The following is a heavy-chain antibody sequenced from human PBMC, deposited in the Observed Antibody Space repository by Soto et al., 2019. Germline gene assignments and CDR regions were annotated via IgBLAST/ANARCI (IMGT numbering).Heavy chain of an antibody. CDR2: IKSKTDGGTT. V-gene: IGHV3-15*01. CDR1: GFTFSNAW. D-gene: IGHD6-19*01. J-gene: IGHJ4*02. Sequence: EVQLVESGGGLVKPGGSLRLSCAASGFTFSNAWMSWVRQAPGKGLEWVGRIKSKTDGGTTDYATPVKGRFTISRDDSKNTLYLQMNSLKTEDTAVYYCTALWQWLVPAYWGQGTLVTVSS. CDR3: TALWQWLVPAY.